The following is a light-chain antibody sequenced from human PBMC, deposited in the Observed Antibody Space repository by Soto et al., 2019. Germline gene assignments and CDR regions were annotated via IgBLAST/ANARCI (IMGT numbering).Light chain of an antibody. J-gene: IGLJ1*01. CDR2: DVS. V-gene: IGLV2-14*03. Sequence: QSALTQPASVSGSPGQSITISCTGTSSDVGGYNYVSWYQQHPGKAPKLMIYDVSNRPSGVPNRFSGSKSGNTASLTISGLQAEDEAESYCCSYTSSSTLVYVFGTGTKVTVL. CDR1: SSDVGGYNY. CDR3: CSYTSSSTLVYV.